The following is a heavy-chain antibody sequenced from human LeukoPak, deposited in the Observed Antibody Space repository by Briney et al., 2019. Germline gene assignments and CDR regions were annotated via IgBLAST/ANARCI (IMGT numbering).Heavy chain of an antibody. CDR1: GGSISSSSYY. CDR2: IYYSGST. CDR3: ARPSNSGWSNVDY. J-gene: IGHJ4*02. D-gene: IGHD6-19*01. V-gene: IGHV4-39*01. Sequence: SETLSLTCTVSGGSISSSSYYWGWIRQPPGKGLEWIGSIYYSGSTYYNPSLKSRVTISVDTSKNQFSLKLSSVTSADTAVYYCARPSNSGWSNVDYWGQGTLVTVSS.